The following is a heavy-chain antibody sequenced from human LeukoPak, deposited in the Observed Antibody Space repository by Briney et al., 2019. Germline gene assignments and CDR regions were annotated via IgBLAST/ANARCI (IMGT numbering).Heavy chain of an antibody. CDR2: TSGNGVDT. CDR1: GFTSSTSA. V-gene: IGHV3-23*01. D-gene: IGHD6-19*01. J-gene: IGHJ4*02. CDR3: AHGSCWYVTTNCFDY. Sequence: GGSLRLSCAASGFTSSTSAMSWVRQAPGKGLEWVSGTSGNGVDTYYADSVQGRFTMSRDNSSNTVYLQMNSLRTEDTAVFYCAHGSCWYVTTNCFDYWGQGILVTVSS.